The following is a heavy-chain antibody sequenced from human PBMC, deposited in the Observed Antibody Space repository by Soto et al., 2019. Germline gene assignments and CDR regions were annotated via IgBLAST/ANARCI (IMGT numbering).Heavy chain of an antibody. V-gene: IGHV3-30*18. CDR2: ISYDGSNK. Sequence: QVQLVESGGGVVQPGRSLRLSCAASGFTFSSYDMHWVRQAPGKGLEWVAVISYDGSNKYYADSVKGRFTISRDNSKNTLYLQMNSLRAEDTAVYYCAKDYYDSSGGNWGQGTLVTVSS. J-gene: IGHJ4*02. D-gene: IGHD3-22*01. CDR1: GFTFSSYD. CDR3: AKDYYDSSGGN.